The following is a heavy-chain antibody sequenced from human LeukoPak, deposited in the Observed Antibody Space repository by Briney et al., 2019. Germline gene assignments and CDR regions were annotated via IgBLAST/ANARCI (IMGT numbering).Heavy chain of an antibody. J-gene: IGHJ4*02. D-gene: IGHD3-3*01. CDR3: AREGGIRFLEWLSPFDY. CDR2: FYYGGST. V-gene: IGHV4-39*07. Sequence: PSETLSLTCTVSGGSISSSSFHWGWIRQPPGNGLEWIGSFYYGGSTYYCPSLKSRVTISVDTSKNQFSLKLSSVTAADTAVYYCAREGGIRFLEWLSPFDYWGQGTLVTVSS. CDR1: GGSISSSSFH.